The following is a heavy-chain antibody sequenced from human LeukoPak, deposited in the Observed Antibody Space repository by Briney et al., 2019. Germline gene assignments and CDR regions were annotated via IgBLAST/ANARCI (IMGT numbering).Heavy chain of an antibody. CDR2: INPTGGST. Sequence: ASVKVSCKASGYTFTSYYMHWVRQAPGEGLEWMGIINPTGGSTSYAQKFQGRVTMTRDTSKNQFSLKLSSVTAADTAVYYCARGVFGVVMSARSNWFDPWGQGTLVTVSS. D-gene: IGHD3-3*01. V-gene: IGHV1-46*01. CDR3: ARGVFGVVMSARSNWFDP. J-gene: IGHJ5*02. CDR1: GYTFTSYY.